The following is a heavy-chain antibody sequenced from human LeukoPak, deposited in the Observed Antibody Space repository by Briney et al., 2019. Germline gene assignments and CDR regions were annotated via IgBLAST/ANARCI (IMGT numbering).Heavy chain of an antibody. J-gene: IGHJ4*02. CDR3: ARGYYDSSGYYNGAY. V-gene: IGHV3-48*03. CDR1: GFTFSSYE. CDR2: ISTGGSTM. Sequence: GGSLRLSCAVSGFTFSSYEMNWVRQAPGKGLEWVSYISTGGSTMYYADSVRGRFTISRDNAKNSLYLQMNSLGAEDTAVYYCARGYYDSSGYYNGAYWGQGTLVTVSS. D-gene: IGHD3-22*01.